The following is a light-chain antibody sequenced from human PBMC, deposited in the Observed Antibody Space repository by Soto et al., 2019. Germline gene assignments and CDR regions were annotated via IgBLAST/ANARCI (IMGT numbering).Light chain of an antibody. CDR2: DAS. J-gene: IGKJ3*01. CDR1: QDISNY. Sequence: DIQMTQSPSSLSASVGDRVTITCQASQDISNYLNWYQQKPGKAPKLLIYDASNLETGVPSRFSGSGSGTDFTFTITSLQPEDTATYYCQEYGVVPRFGPGTKLNIK. V-gene: IGKV1-33*01. CDR3: QEYGVVPR.